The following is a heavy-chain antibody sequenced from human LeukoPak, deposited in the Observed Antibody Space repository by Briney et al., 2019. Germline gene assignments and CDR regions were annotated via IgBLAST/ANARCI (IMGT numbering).Heavy chain of an antibody. Sequence: SQTLSLTCAISGDSVSSNSVAWNWIRQSPSRGLEWLGRTYYRSKWYNDYAVSVKSRITINPDTSKNQFSLKLSSVTAADTAVYYCARGLGANPPGGYWGQGTLVTVSS. J-gene: IGHJ4*02. V-gene: IGHV6-1*01. CDR1: GDSVSSNSVA. CDR2: TYYRSKWYN. D-gene: IGHD1-26*01. CDR3: ARGLGANPPGGY.